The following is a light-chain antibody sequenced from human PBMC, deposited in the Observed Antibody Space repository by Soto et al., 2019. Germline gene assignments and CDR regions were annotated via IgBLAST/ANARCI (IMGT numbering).Light chain of an antibody. CDR3: SSFTFSTTVI. J-gene: IGLJ2*01. CDR1: SSDVGGYNY. V-gene: IGLV2-14*01. Sequence: QSVLTQPASVSGSPGQSITISCTGTSSDVGGYNYVSWYQQHPGKAPKLMIYEVSNRPSGVSNRFSGSKSGNTASLTISGLQAEDEADYYCSSFTFSTTVIFGGGTKLTVL. CDR2: EVS.